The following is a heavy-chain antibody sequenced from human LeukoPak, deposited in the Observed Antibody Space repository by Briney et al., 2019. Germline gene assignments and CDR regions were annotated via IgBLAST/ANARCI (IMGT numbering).Heavy chain of an antibody. CDR2: ITYSGNT. Sequence: KPSETLSLTCAVYGGSFSGYYWIWIRQHPGKGLEWIGYITYSGNTYYYPALNSRVTVSLDTSKAQFSLRLSSVTAADTAVYYCARIAYDALDSYYYGMDVWGQGTTVTVSS. D-gene: IGHD3-3*01. CDR1: GGSFSGYY. J-gene: IGHJ6*02. CDR3: ARIAYDALDSYYYGMDV. V-gene: IGHV4-34*09.